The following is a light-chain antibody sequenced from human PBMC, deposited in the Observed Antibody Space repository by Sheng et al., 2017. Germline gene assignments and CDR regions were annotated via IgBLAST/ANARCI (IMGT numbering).Light chain of an antibody. CDR2: GAS. V-gene: IGKV3-20*01. J-gene: IGKJ1*01. Sequence: IVLTQSPGTLSLSPGERATLSCRASQSVSSSYVAWYQQKPGQAPRLLTYGASSRATGIPDRFSGRGSGTDFTLTISRLEPEDFAVYYCQQSGDSPWTFGQGTKVEIK. CDR1: QSVSSSY. CDR3: QQSGDSPWT.